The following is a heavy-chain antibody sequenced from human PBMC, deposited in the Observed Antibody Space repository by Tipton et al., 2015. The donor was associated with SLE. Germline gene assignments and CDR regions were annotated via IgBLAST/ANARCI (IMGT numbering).Heavy chain of an antibody. CDR1: GFTVSSNY. CDR2: IYSGGST. J-gene: IGHJ4*02. Sequence: QLVQSGGGLVQPGGSLRLSCAASGFTVSSNYMSWVRQAPGKGLEWVSVIYSGGSTYYADSVKGRFTISRHNSKNTLYLQMNSLRAEDTAVYYCARERPGDCSSTSCPGGYYFDYWGQGTLVTVPS. CDR3: ARERPGDCSSTSCPGGYYFDY. V-gene: IGHV3-53*04. D-gene: IGHD2-2*01.